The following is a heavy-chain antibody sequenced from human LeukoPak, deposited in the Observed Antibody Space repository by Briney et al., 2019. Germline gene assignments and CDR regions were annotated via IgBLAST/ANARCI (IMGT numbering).Heavy chain of an antibody. J-gene: IGHJ5*02. CDR2: INHSGST. D-gene: IGHD6-6*01. Sequence: PSETLSLTCAVYGGSFSGYYWSWIRQPPGKGLEWIGEINHSGSTNYNPSLKSRVTISVDTSKNQFSLKLSSVTAADTAVYYCARAERWAAARSNWFDPWGQGTLVTVSS. CDR1: GGSFSGYY. CDR3: ARAERWAAARSNWFDP. V-gene: IGHV4-34*01.